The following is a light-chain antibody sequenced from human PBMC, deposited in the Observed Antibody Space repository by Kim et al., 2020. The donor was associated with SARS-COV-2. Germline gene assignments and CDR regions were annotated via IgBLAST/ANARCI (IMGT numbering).Light chain of an antibody. J-gene: IGKJ2*01. CDR3: QQYKSYPYT. Sequence: SVSVGDRVTITCRASQSISSWLAWYQQKPGKAPKLLIYDASSLQSGVPSRFSGSGSGTEFTLTISSLQPDDFATYYCQQYKSYPYTFGQGTKLEI. CDR2: DAS. CDR1: QSISSW. V-gene: IGKV1-5*01.